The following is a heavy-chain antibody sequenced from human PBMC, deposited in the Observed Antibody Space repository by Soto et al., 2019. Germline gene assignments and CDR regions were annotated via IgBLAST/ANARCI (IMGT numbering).Heavy chain of an antibody. J-gene: IGHJ4*02. CDR2: IYPGDSHT. D-gene: IGHD2-2*02. CDR3: ARKGYCSTTACYTVDY. CDR1: GYSFTSYW. V-gene: IGHV5-51*01. Sequence: GESLKISCKGSGYSFTSYWIGWVRQMPGKGLEWMGIIYPGDSHTKYSPSFQGQVTISADKSISTAYLQWSGLKASDTAIYYCARKGYCSTTACYTVDYWGQGTLVTVSS.